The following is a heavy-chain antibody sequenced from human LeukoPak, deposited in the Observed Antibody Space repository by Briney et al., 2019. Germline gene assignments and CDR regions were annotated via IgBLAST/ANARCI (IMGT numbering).Heavy chain of an antibody. D-gene: IGHD2-21*02. CDR1: GFTFSSYA. V-gene: IGHV3-30-3*01. J-gene: IGHJ4*02. Sequence: GGSLRLSCAASGFTFSSYAMHWVRQAPGKGLEWVAVISYDGSNKYYADPVKGRFTISRDNSKNTLYLQMNSLRAEDTAVYYCARDPCGGDCYSYYFDYWGQGTLVTVSS. CDR3: ARDPCGGDCYSYYFDY. CDR2: ISYDGSNK.